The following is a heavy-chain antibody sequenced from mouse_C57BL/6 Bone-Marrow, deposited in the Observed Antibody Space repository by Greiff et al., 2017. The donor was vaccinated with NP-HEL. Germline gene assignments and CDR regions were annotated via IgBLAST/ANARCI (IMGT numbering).Heavy chain of an antibody. J-gene: IGHJ3*01. V-gene: IGHV5-4*01. CDR3: AKIPYYSNYEFAY. D-gene: IGHD2-5*01. CDR1: GFTFSSYA. Sequence: EVQRVESGGGLVKPGGSLKLSCAASGFTFSSYAMSWVRQTPEKRLEWVATISDGGSYTYYPDNVKGRFTISRDNAKNNLYLQMSHLKSEDTAMYYCAKIPYYSNYEFAYWGQGTLVTVSA. CDR2: ISDGGSYT.